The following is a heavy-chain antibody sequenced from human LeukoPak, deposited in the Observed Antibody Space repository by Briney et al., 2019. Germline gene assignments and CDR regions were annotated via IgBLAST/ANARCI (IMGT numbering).Heavy chain of an antibody. CDR1: GFTFSSYA. Sequence: PGGSLRLSCAASGFTFSSYAMHWVRQAPGKGLEWVAVISYDGSNKYYADSVKGRFTISRDNSKNTLYLQMNSLRAEDTAVYYCVVAATPIQFDYWGQGTLVTVSS. J-gene: IGHJ4*02. CDR2: ISYDGSNK. CDR3: VVAATPIQFDY. V-gene: IGHV3-30*04. D-gene: IGHD2-15*01.